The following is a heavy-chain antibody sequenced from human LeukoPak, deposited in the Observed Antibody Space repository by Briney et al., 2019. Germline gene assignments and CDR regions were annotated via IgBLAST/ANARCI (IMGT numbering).Heavy chain of an antibody. V-gene: IGHV1-18*01. CDR3: ARGLAYYYGSGSYSNGMDV. D-gene: IGHD3-10*01. Sequence: ASVKVSCKASGYTFTSYGISWVRQAPGQGPEWMGWISAYNGNTNYAQKLQGRVTMITDTSTSTAYMELRSLRSDDTAVYYCARGLAYYYGSGSYSNGMDVWGQGTTVTVSS. CDR1: GYTFTSYG. CDR2: ISAYNGNT. J-gene: IGHJ6*02.